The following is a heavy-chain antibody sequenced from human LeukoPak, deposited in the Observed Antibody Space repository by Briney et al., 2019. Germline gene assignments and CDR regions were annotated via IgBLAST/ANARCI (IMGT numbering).Heavy chain of an antibody. J-gene: IGHJ6*02. CDR3: ARRGYDILTGSFYYGMDV. D-gene: IGHD3-9*01. CDR2: IYYSGST. Sequence: SETLSLTCTVSGGSISSYYWSWIRQPPGKGLEWIGYIYYSGSTNYNPSLKSRVTISVDTSKNQFSLKLSSVTAADTAVYYSARRGYDILTGSFYYGMDVWGQGTTVTVSS. V-gene: IGHV4-59*08. CDR1: GGSISSYY.